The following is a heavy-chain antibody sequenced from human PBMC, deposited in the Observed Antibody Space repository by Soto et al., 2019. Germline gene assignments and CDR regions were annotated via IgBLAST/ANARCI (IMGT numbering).Heavy chain of an antibody. CDR3: AMGRITMGRGVIIHTSYYFDY. Sequence: PSETLSLTCTVSGGSTSSGDYYWSWIRQRPGKVLEWIGYIYYSESTYYNPSLKSRVTIAVDTSKNQFSLKRSSVTAADTAVYYCAMGRITMGRGVIIHTSYYFDYWGQGTLVTVSS. V-gene: IGHV4-30-4*01. CDR1: GGSTSSGDYY. D-gene: IGHD3-10*01. J-gene: IGHJ4*02. CDR2: IYYSEST.